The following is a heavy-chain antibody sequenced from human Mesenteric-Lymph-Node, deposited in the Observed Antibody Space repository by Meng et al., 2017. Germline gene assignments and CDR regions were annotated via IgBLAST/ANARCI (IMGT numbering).Heavy chain of an antibody. CDR1: GYTFTGYY. CDR2: INPNSGGT. V-gene: IGHV1-2*02. D-gene: IGHD5-12*01. CDR3: AREDVDIGATLDALGY. Sequence: ASVKVSCKASGYTFTGYYMHWVRQAPGQGLEWMGWINPNSGGTNYAQKFQGRVTMTSDTSISTAYMELSGLKSDDTAVYYCAREDVDIGATLDALGYWGQGTLVTVSS. J-gene: IGHJ4*02.